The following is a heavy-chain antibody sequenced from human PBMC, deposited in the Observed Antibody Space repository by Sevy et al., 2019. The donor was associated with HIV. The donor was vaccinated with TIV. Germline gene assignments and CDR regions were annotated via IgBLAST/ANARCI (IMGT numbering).Heavy chain of an antibody. D-gene: IGHD3-3*01. CDR2: IKQGGSEK. V-gene: IGHV3-7*03. CDR1: GFTFSRYW. Sequence: GGSLRLSCAASGFTFSRYWMSWVRQAPGKGREWVANIKQGGSEKYYGDSVKGRFPSSRANAKNSLSMQVNSLRGGDTAVYDCARCPAPYYYFWIGIYFDFWGQGTLVTVSS. J-gene: IGHJ4*02. CDR3: ARCPAPYYYFWIGIYFDF.